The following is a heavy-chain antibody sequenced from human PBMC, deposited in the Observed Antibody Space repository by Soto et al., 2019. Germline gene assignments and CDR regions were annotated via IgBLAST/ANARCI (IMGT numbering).Heavy chain of an antibody. J-gene: IGHJ5*02. CDR3: ARDIDVYGSGRHNWFDP. V-gene: IGHV1-69*01. CDR1: GGTFSSYA. CDR2: IIPIFGTA. D-gene: IGHD3-10*01. Sequence: QVPLVQSGAEVKKPGSSVKVSCKASGGTFSSYAISWVRQAPGQGLEWMGGIIPIFGTANYAQKFQGRVTITADESTSTAYMELSSLRSEDTAVYYCARDIDVYGSGRHNWFDPWGQGTLVTVSS.